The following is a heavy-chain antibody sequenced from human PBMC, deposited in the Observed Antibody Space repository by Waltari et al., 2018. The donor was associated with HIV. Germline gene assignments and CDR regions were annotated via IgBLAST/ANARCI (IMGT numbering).Heavy chain of an antibody. J-gene: IGHJ4*02. Sequence: EVQLVESGGGLVQPGRSLRLSCTTSGFTFGDYALNWVRQAPGKGLGWVGFIGSQLYGGTTDYVAPVKGRFTISRDDSKRVAYLQMNSLKTEDTAVYFCAREICGATSCFLFDYWGQGTLLTVSS. V-gene: IGHV3-49*04. CDR3: AREICGATSCFLFDY. D-gene: IGHD2-2*01. CDR1: GFTFGDYA. CDR2: IGSQLYGGTT.